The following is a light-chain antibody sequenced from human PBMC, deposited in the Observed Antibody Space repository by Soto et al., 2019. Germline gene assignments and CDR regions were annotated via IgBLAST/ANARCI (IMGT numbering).Light chain of an antibody. Sequence: QSVLTQPASVSGSPGQSITISCSGTRSDIGSYNYVAWYQQFPGKTPKILIYGASNRPSGVSSRFSGSKSGNTASLTISGLPAHDEADYSCLSYTGSSTSYVFGSGTKVTVL. CDR3: LSYTGSSTSYV. V-gene: IGLV2-14*01. J-gene: IGLJ1*01. CDR2: GAS. CDR1: RSDIGSYNY.